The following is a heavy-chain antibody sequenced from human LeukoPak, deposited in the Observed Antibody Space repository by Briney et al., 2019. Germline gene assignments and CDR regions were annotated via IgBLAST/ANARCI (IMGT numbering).Heavy chain of an antibody. J-gene: IGHJ1*01. CDR1: GFTFSSYS. CDR3: ATYSSGNGRDFQH. CDR2: ISSSSSYI. V-gene: IGHV3-21*01. Sequence: GGSLRLSCAASGFTFSSYSMNWVRQAPGKGLEWVSSISSSSSYIYYADSVKGRFTISRDNAKNSVYLQMNSLRAEDTAVYYCATYSSGNGRDFQHWGQGTLVTVSS. D-gene: IGHD3-22*01.